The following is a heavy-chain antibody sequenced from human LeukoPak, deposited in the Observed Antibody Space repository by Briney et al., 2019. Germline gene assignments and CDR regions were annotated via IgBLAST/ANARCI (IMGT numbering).Heavy chain of an antibody. Sequence: ASVKVSCKASGYTFTGYYMHWVRQAPGQGLEWMGWINPNSGGTNYAQKFQGRVTMTRDTSISTAYMELSRLRSDDTAVYYCARGKWELPVPRAFDIWGQGTMVTVSS. CDR2: INPNSGGT. D-gene: IGHD1-26*01. CDR1: GYTFTGYY. CDR3: ARGKWELPVPRAFDI. V-gene: IGHV1-2*02. J-gene: IGHJ3*02.